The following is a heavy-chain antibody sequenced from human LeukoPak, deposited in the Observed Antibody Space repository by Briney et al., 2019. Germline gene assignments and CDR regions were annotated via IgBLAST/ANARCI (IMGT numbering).Heavy chain of an antibody. V-gene: IGHV3-23*01. J-gene: IGHJ4*02. D-gene: IGHD7-27*01. CDR1: GFMLNNYA. CDR3: VKNWGGYYFDY. CDR2: VGLSAAST. Sequence: GGSLRLSCAASGFMLNNYAMHWVRQAPGKGLEWVSTVGLSAASTYFAVSVKGQFTVSRDSAKNTISLQMTSLRTDDTAVYFCVKNWGGYYFDYWGQGTLVTVSS.